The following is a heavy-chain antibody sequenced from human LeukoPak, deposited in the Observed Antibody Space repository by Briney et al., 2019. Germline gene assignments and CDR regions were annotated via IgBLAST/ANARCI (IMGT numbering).Heavy chain of an antibody. D-gene: IGHD5-18*01. CDR3: AKDRGYSYGYGFDY. CDR1: GFTFDDYA. J-gene: IGHJ4*02. Sequence: GRSLRLSCAASGFTFDDYAMHWVRQAPGKGLEWVSGISWNSGSIGYADSVKGRFTISRDNAKNSLYLQMNSLRAEDMALYYCAKDRGYSYGYGFDYWGQGTLVTVSS. CDR2: ISWNSGSI. V-gene: IGHV3-9*03.